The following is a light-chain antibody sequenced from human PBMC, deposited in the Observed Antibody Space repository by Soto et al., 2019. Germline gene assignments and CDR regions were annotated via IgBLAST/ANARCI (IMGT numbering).Light chain of an antibody. CDR2: YND. J-gene: IGLJ2*01. Sequence: QSVLTQPPSVSGAPGQRVTISCTGSSSNLGSGFDVQWYQQLPGTAPKLLIYYNDNRPSGVPDRFSGSKSDTSASLAITGLQADDEADYYCQSYDSSLSGHVVFGGGTKLTVL. CDR1: SSNLGSGFD. V-gene: IGLV1-40*01. CDR3: QSYDSSLSGHVV.